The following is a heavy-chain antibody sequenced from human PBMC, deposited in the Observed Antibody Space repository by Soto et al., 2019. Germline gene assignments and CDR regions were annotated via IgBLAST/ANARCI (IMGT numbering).Heavy chain of an antibody. CDR3: ARVASSAAGPLDD. J-gene: IGHJ4*02. Sequence: SVKVSCKASGGTFSSYTISWVRQAPGQGLEWMGRIIPILGIANYAQKFQGRFTISRDNSKDTLYLQMNSLRAEDTAVYYCARVASSAAGPLDDWGQGTRVTVSS. V-gene: IGHV1-69*02. CDR2: IIPILGIA. D-gene: IGHD6-13*01. CDR1: GGTFSSYT.